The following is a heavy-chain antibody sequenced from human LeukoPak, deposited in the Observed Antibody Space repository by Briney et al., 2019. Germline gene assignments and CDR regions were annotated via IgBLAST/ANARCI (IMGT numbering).Heavy chain of an antibody. J-gene: IGHJ4*02. Sequence: WASVKVSCKASGYTFTGYYMHWVRQAPGQGLEWMGWINPNSGGTNYAQKFQGRVTMTRDTSISTAYMELSRLRSDDTAVYYCARDPKYSYGYAEDYWGQGTLVTVSS. CDR3: ARDPKYSYGYAEDY. D-gene: IGHD5-18*01. CDR2: INPNSGGT. CDR1: GYTFTGYY. V-gene: IGHV1-2*02.